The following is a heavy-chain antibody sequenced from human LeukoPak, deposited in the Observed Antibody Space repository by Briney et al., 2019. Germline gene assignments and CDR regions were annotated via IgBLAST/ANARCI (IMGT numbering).Heavy chain of an antibody. V-gene: IGHV4-59*08. CDR3: ARHVWLQPFDY. CDR2: IYYSGST. D-gene: IGHD3-9*01. CDR1: GGSMNSYY. Sequence: PSETLSLNCSVSGGSMNSYYWSWIRQSPGKGLEWIGYIYYSGSTNYNPSLKSRVTISVDTSKNQFSLKLSSVTAADTAVYYCARHVWLQPFDYWGQG. J-gene: IGHJ4*02.